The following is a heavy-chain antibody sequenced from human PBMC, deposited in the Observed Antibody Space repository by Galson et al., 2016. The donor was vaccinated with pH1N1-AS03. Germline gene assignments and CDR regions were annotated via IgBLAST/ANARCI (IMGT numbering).Heavy chain of an antibody. CDR3: ARESTGTEHIVVATGRYGYYYMDV. Sequence: SLRLSCAASGFTFKSYWMSWVRQAPGKGLEWVANINQDENEKYCVDSVKGRFTISRDNAKNSLYLEMNSLRAEDTALYYCARESTGTEHIVVATGRYGYYYMDVWGKGTTVTVSS. J-gene: IGHJ6*03. CDR2: INQDENEK. CDR1: GFTFKSYW. V-gene: IGHV3-7*03. D-gene: IGHD2-21*02.